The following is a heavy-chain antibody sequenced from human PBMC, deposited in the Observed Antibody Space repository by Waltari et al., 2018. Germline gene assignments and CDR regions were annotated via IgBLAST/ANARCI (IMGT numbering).Heavy chain of an antibody. CDR2: INHRGST. Sequence: QVQLQESGPGLLRPSETLSLSCAVYGGSFSSYYWSWIRQSPRTGLEWIGEINHRGSTNVNPSLKSRVTISADTSKNQVSLRLRSVTAADTAVYYCARGGWFGRGNDAFDIWGQGTTVTVSS. CDR1: GGSFSSYY. CDR3: ARGGWFGRGNDAFDI. D-gene: IGHD3-10*01. J-gene: IGHJ3*02. V-gene: IGHV4-34*01.